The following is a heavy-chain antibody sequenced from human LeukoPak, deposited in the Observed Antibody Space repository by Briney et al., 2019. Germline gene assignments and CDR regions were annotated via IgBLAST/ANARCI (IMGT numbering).Heavy chain of an antibody. CDR1: GFTFSSYA. CDR3: AKRGITGTTPRTSSYYFDY. CDR2: ISGSGGST. V-gene: IGHV3-23*01. Sequence: GGSLRLSCAASGFTFSSYAMSWVRQAPVKGLEWVSAISGSGGSTYYADSVKGRFTISRDNSKNTLYLQMNSLRAEDTAVYYCAKRGITGTTPRTSSYYFDYWGQGTLVTVSS. D-gene: IGHD1-20*01. J-gene: IGHJ4*02.